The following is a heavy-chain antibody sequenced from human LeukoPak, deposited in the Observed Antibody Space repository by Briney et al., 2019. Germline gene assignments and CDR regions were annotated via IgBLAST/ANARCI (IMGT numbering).Heavy chain of an antibody. CDR1: GGSISSSSYY. J-gene: IGHJ3*02. V-gene: IGHV4-39*07. CDR2: IYYSGST. Sequence: SETLSLTCTVSGGSISSSSYYWGWIRQPPGKGLEWIGSIYYSGSTYYNPSLKGRVTISVDTSKNQFSLKLSSVTAADTAVYYCAREGVTIHVGAFDIWGQGTMVTVPS. D-gene: IGHD3-10*01. CDR3: AREGVTIHVGAFDI.